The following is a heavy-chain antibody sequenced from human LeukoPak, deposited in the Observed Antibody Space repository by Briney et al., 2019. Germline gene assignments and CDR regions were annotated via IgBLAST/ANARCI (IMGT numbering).Heavy chain of an antibody. CDR2: ISYDGSNK. Sequence: PGGSLRLSCAASGFTFSSYAMHWVRQAPGKGLEWVAVISYDGSNKYYADSVKGRFTISRDNSKNTLYLQMNSLRAEDTAVYYCAREEDRDVVDYWGQGTLVTVSS. J-gene: IGHJ4*02. V-gene: IGHV3-30-3*01. CDR3: AREEDRDVVDY. CDR1: GFTFSSYA.